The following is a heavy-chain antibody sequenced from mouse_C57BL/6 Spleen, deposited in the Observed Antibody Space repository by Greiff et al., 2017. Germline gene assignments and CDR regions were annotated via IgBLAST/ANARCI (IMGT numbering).Heavy chain of an antibody. D-gene: IGHD1-2*01. Sequence: EVKLEESGGGLVKPGGSLKLSCAASGFTFSDYGMHWVRQAPEKGLEWVAYISSGSSTIYYADTVKGRFTISRDNAKNTLFLQMTSLRSEDTAMYYCARPYYGGAMDYWGQGTSVTVSS. CDR1: GFTFSDYG. V-gene: IGHV5-17*01. CDR2: ISSGSSTI. J-gene: IGHJ4*01. CDR3: ARPYYGGAMDY.